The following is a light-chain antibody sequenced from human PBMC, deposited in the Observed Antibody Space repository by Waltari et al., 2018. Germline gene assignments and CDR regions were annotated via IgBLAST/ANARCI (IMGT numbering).Light chain of an antibody. CDR1: SSNIGSKS. J-gene: IGLJ2*01. CDR2: STN. Sequence: QSVLTQPPSASGPTGQRVSISCSGSSSNIGSKSVNWYQQVPGTAPKLLIYSTNQRPSGGPDRFSGSKSGTAASLASSWLQSEDEADYYCATWDDGLNGLFGGGTKLTVL. CDR3: ATWDDGLNGL. V-gene: IGLV1-44*01.